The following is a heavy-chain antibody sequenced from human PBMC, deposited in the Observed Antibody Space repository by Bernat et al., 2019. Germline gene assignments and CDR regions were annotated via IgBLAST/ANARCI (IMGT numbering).Heavy chain of an antibody. CDR1: GGTFSSYT. CDR3: ARDTGYCSSTSCSDY. D-gene: IGHD2-2*01. CDR2: IIPILGIA. J-gene: IGHJ4*02. V-gene: IGHV1-69*08. Sequence: QVQLVQSGAEVKKPGSSVKVSCKASGGTFSSYTISWVRQAPGQGLEWMGRIIPILGIANYAQKFQGRVTITADKSTSKAYMELSSLRSEDTAVYYCARDTGYCSSTSCSDYWGQGTLVTVSS.